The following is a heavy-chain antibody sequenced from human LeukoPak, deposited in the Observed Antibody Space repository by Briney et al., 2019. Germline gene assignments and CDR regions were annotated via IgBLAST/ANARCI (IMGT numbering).Heavy chain of an antibody. D-gene: IGHD4/OR15-4a*01. CDR2: IYYSGDT. CDR1: DGSISGYS. CDR3: VRGPYGASISRWFDP. Sequence: PSETLSLTCTVSDGSISGYSWSWIRQPPGKGLEWIGYIYYSGDTNYNPSLKNRVTLSVDTSRNQLSLQLSSVTTADTAVYYCVRGPYGASISRWFDPWGQGTLVIVSS. V-gene: IGHV4-59*01. J-gene: IGHJ5*02.